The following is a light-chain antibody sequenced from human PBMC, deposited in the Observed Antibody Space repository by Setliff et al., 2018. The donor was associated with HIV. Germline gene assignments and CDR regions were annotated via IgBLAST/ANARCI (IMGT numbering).Light chain of an antibody. CDR1: SSDVGGYNY. V-gene: IGLV2-11*01. CDR2: DVS. CDR3: CSYAGYYSFYV. J-gene: IGLJ1*01. Sequence: SALAQPRSVSGSPGQSVTISCTGTSSDVGGYNYASWYQQRPGKAPKLIIYDVSKRPSGVPDRFSGSKSGSTASLTISGLQAEDEADYYCCSYAGYYSFYVFGNGTKVTVL.